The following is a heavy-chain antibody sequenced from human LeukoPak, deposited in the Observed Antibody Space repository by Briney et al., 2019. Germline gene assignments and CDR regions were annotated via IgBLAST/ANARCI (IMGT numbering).Heavy chain of an antibody. V-gene: IGHV6-1*01. CDR3: ARDRGIASSGGRGSWFDP. D-gene: IGHD2-15*01. CDR2: TYYRSKWYN. Sequence: SQTLSLTCAISGDSVSSNSAAWNWIRQSPSRGLEWLGRTYYRSKWYNDYAVSVKSRITINPDTSKNQFSLQLNSVTPEDTAVYYCARDRGIASSGGRGSWFDPWGQGTLVTVSS. J-gene: IGHJ5*02. CDR1: GDSVSSNSAA.